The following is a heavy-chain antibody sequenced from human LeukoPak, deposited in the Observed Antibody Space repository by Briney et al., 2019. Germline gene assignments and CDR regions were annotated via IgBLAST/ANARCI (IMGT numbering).Heavy chain of an antibody. CDR1: GFTFSDYY. D-gene: IGHD2-2*01. Sequence: GGSLRLSWAASGFTFSDYYMSWIRQAPGKGLEWVSYISSSGSTIYYADSVKGRFTISRDNAKNSLYLQMNSLRAEDTAVYYCAKDVAGMRSWFDPWGQGTLVTVSS. CDR2: ISSSGSTI. V-gene: IGHV3-11*01. J-gene: IGHJ5*02. CDR3: AKDVAGMRSWFDP.